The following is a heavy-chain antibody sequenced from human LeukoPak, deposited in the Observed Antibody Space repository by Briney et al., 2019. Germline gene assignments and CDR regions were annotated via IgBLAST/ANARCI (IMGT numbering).Heavy chain of an antibody. CDR2: ISSSGST. Sequence: SETLSLTCTVSGDSISSGDYYWSWIRQPAGKGLEWIGRISSSGSTNYNPSPKSRVTISVDTSKNQFSLKLSSVTAADTAVYFCAAGTYNGAWTPWGPGTLVTVSS. CDR3: AAGTYNGAWTP. J-gene: IGHJ5*02. CDR1: GDSISSGDYY. V-gene: IGHV4-61*02. D-gene: IGHD1/OR15-1a*01.